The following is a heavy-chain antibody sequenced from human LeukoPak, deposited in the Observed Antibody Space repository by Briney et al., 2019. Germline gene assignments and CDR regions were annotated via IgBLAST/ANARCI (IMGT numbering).Heavy chain of an antibody. CDR1: GFTFSSYS. V-gene: IGHV3-21*01. Sequence: PGGSLRLSCAASGFTFSSYSMNWVRQAPGKGLEWVSSISSSSSCIYYADSVKGRFTISRDNAKNSLYLQMNSLRAEDTAVYYCARALSYFNSTSCNPINSDYLGQVTLVTVDS. D-gene: IGHD2-2*01. CDR2: ISSSSSCI. CDR3: ARALSYFNSTSCNPINSDY. J-gene: IGHJ4*02.